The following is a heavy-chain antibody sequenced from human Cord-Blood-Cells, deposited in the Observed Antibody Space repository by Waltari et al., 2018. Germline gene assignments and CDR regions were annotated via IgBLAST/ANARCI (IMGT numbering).Heavy chain of an antibody. D-gene: IGHD6-19*01. CDR3: ARDPSIAVAGTGYFDY. CDR1: GYTFTGYY. V-gene: IGHV1-2*04. J-gene: IGHJ4*02. CDR2: INPNSGGT. Sequence: QLQLVQSGAEVKKPGASVKVSCKASGYTFTGYYMHWVRQTPEQGLEWMGWINPNSGGTNYAQKFQGWVTMTRDTSISTAYMELSRLRSDDTAVYYCARDPSIAVAGTGYFDYWGQGTLVTVSS.